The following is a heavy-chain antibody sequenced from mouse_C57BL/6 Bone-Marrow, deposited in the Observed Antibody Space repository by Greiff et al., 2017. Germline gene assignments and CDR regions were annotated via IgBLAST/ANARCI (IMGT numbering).Heavy chain of an antibody. V-gene: IGHV1-76*01. CDR3: ARATVVDDY. CDR1: GYTFTDYY. CDR2: IYPGSGNT. D-gene: IGHD1-1*01. J-gene: IGHJ2*01. Sequence: QVQLQQSGAELVRPGASVKLSCKASGYTFTDYYINWVKQRPGQGLEWIARIYPGSGNTYYNEKFKGKATLTAEKSSSTAYMQLSSLTSEDAAVYFCARATVVDDYWGQGTMLTVSA.